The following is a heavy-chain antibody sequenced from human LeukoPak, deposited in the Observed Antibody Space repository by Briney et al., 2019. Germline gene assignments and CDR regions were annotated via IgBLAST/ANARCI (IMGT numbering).Heavy chain of an antibody. CDR2: IYHSGST. V-gene: IGHV4-30-2*01. J-gene: IGHJ3*02. Sequence: PSESLSLTRAVSGGSLSSGGYSWSWIRQPPGKGLEWIGYIYHSGSTYYNPSLKSRVTISVDTSKNQFSLELSSVTAADTAVYYCARDWDYDSSGPDAFDIWGQGTMVTVSS. CDR1: GGSLSSGGYS. CDR3: ARDWDYDSSGPDAFDI. D-gene: IGHD3-22*01.